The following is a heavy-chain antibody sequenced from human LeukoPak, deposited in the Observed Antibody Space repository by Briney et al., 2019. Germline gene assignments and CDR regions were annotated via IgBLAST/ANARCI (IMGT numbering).Heavy chain of an antibody. V-gene: IGHV3-7*01. CDR1: GFSFSNSW. Sequence: PGGSLRLSCVGSGFSFSNSWMTWVRRAPGKGLEWVADINQGGSDRNYVDSVKGRFTISRDDARTSLFLQMNSLRAEDTGVYCCGRGDGYLVEHWGQGTLVTVST. CDR3: GRGDGYLVEH. CDR2: INQGGSDR. D-gene: IGHD5-24*01. J-gene: IGHJ1*01.